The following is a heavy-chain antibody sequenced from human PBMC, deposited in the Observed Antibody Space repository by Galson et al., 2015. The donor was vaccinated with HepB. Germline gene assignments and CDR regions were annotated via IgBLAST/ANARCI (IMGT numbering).Heavy chain of an antibody. Sequence: SLRLSCAASGFTFSSYGMHWVRQAPGKGLEWVAVISYDGSNKYYADSVKGRFTISRDNSKNTLYLQMNSLRAEDTAVYYCAKGGAKTYCGGDCYLFDYWGQGTLVTVSS. D-gene: IGHD2-21*01. CDR3: AKGGAKTYCGGDCYLFDY. CDR2: ISYDGSNK. V-gene: IGHV3-30*18. J-gene: IGHJ4*02. CDR1: GFTFSSYG.